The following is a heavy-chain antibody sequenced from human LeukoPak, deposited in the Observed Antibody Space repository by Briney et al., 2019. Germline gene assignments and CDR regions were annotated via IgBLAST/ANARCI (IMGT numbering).Heavy chain of an antibody. J-gene: IGHJ4*02. CDR1: GFTFNNYA. CDR2: ITASGGST. V-gene: IGHV3-23*01. D-gene: IGHD1-1*01. Sequence: GGSLRLSCASSGFTFNNYAMTWVRQAPGKGLELVSSITASGGSTYCADSVKRRFTISRDNSKNTLYLQMSSLRAEDTAVYYCARDYPTSGIVTIFDYWGQGTLVTVSS. CDR3: ARDYPTSGIVTIFDY.